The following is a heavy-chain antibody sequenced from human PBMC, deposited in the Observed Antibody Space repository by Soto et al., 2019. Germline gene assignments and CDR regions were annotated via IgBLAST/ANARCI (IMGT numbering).Heavy chain of an antibody. D-gene: IGHD3-16*01. V-gene: IGHV3-23*01. Sequence: GSLRLSCEPSGLKFSTYAMSWVRHAPGKGLEWVSLISATGGGTYYADSVKGRFTISRDNSHNTLYLQVHSLTAEDTAVYYCAKDRRAGGNSAFYFDFWGQGAQVTVSS. CDR2: ISATGGGT. CDR3: AKDRRAGGNSAFYFDF. J-gene: IGHJ4*02. CDR1: GLKFSTYA.